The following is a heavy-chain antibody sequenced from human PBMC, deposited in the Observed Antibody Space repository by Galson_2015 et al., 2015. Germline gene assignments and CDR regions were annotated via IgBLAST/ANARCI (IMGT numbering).Heavy chain of an antibody. J-gene: IGHJ6*02. V-gene: IGHV3-74*01. Sequence: SLRLSCAASGFTFSSYWMHWVRQAPGKGLVWVSRINSDGSSTSYADSVKGRFTISRDNAKNTLYLQMNSLRAEDTAVYYCASNPLRFIGYYYYYGMDVWGQGTTVTVSS. CDR2: INSDGSST. D-gene: IGHD5-12*01. CDR1: GFTFSSYW. CDR3: ASNPLRFIGYYYYYGMDV.